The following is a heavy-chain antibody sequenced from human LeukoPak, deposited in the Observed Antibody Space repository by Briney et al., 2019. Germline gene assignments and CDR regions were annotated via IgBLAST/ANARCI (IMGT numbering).Heavy chain of an antibody. J-gene: IGHJ4*02. CDR2: IVVGSGNT. CDR1: GFTFTSSA. D-gene: IGHD6-6*01. Sequence: SVKVSCKASGFTFTSSAVQWVRQARGQRLEWIGWIVVGSGNTNYAQKFQERVTITRDMSTSTAYMELSSQRSEDTAVYYCAAGKVSYYFDYWGQGTLVTVSS. V-gene: IGHV1-58*01. CDR3: AAGKVSYYFDY.